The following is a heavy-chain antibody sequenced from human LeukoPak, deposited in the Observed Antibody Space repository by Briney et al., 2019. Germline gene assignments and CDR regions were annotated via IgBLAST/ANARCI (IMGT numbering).Heavy chain of an antibody. D-gene: IGHD5-18*01. V-gene: IGHV3-30*04. J-gene: IGHJ4*03. CDR2: ISSDGINK. CDR1: GFTFSSYC. Sequence: PGPSVTPSCAASGFTFSSYCMHWVRQAPGKGRDWVAVISSDGINKYYADSVTGRFIISRVKSKNTLYVQVNSLRPQHTAVYYCARAMDTAMEPYFDFWGQGTPVTVSS. CDR3: ARAMDTAMEPYFDF.